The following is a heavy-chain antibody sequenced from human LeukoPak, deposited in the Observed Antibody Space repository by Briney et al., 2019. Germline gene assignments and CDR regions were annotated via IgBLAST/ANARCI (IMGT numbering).Heavy chain of an antibody. D-gene: IGHD4-23*01. Sequence: GGSLRLSCTASGFTFSSYSMDWVRQAPGKGLEWVSSISSSSNNIYYADSVKGRFTISRDNGKNSLYLLMNSLRAEDTAVYYCVYGGGYFQHWGQGTPVTVSS. CDR1: GFTFSSYS. V-gene: IGHV3-21*01. CDR3: VYGGGYFQH. J-gene: IGHJ1*01. CDR2: ISSSSNNI.